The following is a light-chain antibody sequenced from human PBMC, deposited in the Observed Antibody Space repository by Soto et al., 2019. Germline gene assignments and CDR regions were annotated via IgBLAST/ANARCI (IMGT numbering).Light chain of an antibody. CDR3: QQSYSTPWT. Sequence: DIQMPQSPSTLSASVGDRVTITCRASQSISSWLAWYQQKAGKAPKLLIYAASSLQSGTPSRFSGSGSETDFTLTISSLQPEDFATYYCQQSYSTPWTFGQGTKVDIK. CDR2: AAS. J-gene: IGKJ1*01. CDR1: QSISSW. V-gene: IGKV1-39*01.